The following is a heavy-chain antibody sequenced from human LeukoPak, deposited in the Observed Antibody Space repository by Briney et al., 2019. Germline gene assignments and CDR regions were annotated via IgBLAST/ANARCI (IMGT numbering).Heavy chain of an antibody. CDR1: GFTFSSYW. Sequence: PGGSLRLSCAASGFTFSSYWMHWVRQAPGKGLVWVSRINSDGRSTSYADSVKGRFTISRDNAKNTLYLQMNSLRAEDTAVYYCARDHRGSGSRYYYYYMDVWGKGTTVTISS. D-gene: IGHD3-10*01. CDR2: INSDGRST. V-gene: IGHV3-74*01. J-gene: IGHJ6*03. CDR3: ARDHRGSGSRYYYYYMDV.